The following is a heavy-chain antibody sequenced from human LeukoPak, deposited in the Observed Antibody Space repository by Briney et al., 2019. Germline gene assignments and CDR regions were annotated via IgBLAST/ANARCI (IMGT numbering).Heavy chain of an antibody. Sequence: GESLKISCKGSGYSFTSYWIGWVRQMPGKGLEWMGIICPGDSDTRYSPSFQGQITISADKSISTAYLQWSSLKASDTAMYYCARRAAAGTSLYNWFDPWGQGTLVTVSS. D-gene: IGHD6-13*01. CDR3: ARRAAAGTSLYNWFDP. CDR2: ICPGDSDT. J-gene: IGHJ5*02. CDR1: GYSFTSYW. V-gene: IGHV5-51*01.